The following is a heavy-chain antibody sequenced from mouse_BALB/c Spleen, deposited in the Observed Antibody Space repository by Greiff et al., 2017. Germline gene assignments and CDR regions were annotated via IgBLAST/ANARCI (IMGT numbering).Heavy chain of an antibody. J-gene: IGHJ1*01. CDR2: IDPSDSYT. CDR3: AKDRRDYNGSSSWDFDD. Sequence: QVQLQQPGAELVKPGASVKLSCKASGYTFTSYWMHWVKQRPGQGLEWIGEIDPSDSYTNYNQKFKGKATLTVDKSSSTAYMQLSSLTSEDSAVYYGAKDRRDYNGSSSWDFDDWGEGTTVTVSS. CDR1: GYTFTSYW. V-gene: IGHV1-69*02. D-gene: IGHD1-1*01.